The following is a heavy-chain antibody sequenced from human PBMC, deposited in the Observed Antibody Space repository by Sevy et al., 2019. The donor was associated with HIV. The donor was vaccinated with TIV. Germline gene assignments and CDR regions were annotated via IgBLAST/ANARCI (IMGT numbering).Heavy chain of an antibody. CDR2: IKQDGSEK. J-gene: IGHJ4*02. D-gene: IGHD2-2*01. V-gene: IGHV3-7*01. Sequence: GGSLRLSCAASGFTFSSYCMSWVRQAPGKGLEWVANIKQDGSEKYYVDSVKGRFTISKDNAKNSLYLRMNSLRAEDTAVYYCARAHRIVVVPAACDYWGQGTLVTVSS. CDR1: GFTFSSYC. CDR3: ARAHRIVVVPAACDY.